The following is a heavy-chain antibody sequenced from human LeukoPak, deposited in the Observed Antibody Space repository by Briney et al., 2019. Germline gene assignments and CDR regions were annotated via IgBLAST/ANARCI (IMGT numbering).Heavy chain of an antibody. D-gene: IGHD3-16*01. J-gene: IGHJ4*02. V-gene: IGHV4-39*01. CDR1: GGSISTGNYW. CDR3: ARQMGVGVWALDY. CDR2: IFHTGKT. Sequence: SETLSLTCDVSGGSISTGNYWWGWLRQPPGKGLEWIGIIFHTGKTHDNPSLRGRVSMSVDTSKNQFSLRLSAVTAADTAVYYCARQMGVGVWALDYWGQGPLVTVSS.